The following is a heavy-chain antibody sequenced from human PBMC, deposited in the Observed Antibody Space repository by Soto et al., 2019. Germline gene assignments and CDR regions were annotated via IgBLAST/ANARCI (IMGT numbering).Heavy chain of an antibody. J-gene: IGHJ6*02. Sequence: QLQLQESGPGLVKPSETLSLSCTVSGGSITSSFYWGRIRQPPGKGLEWIGSIYGTGNTYYNPSLKGRVTISADTSKNQFSLNLISVTAADAAVYYCRSSSRYSTDVWGQGATVTVSS. CDR2: IYGTGNT. CDR1: GGSITSSFY. V-gene: IGHV4-39*01. D-gene: IGHD6-13*01. CDR3: RSSSRYSTDV.